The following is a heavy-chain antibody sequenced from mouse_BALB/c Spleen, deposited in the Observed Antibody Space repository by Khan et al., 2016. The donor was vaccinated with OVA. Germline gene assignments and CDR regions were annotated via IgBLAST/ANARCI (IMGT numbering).Heavy chain of an antibody. D-gene: IGHD2-14*01. CDR3: ARAYYRYDGYYAMDY. CDR1: GFSLSRYN. J-gene: IGHJ4*01. CDR2: IWGGGGT. V-gene: IGHV2-6-4*01. Sequence: QMQLKQSGPGLVAPSQSLSLTCTVSGFSLSRYNIHWVRQPPGKGLEWLGMIWGGGGTDYNSTLKSRLSISKDNSKSQVFLKMNSLQTDDSAMYYCARAYYRYDGYYAMDYWGQGTLVTVSS.